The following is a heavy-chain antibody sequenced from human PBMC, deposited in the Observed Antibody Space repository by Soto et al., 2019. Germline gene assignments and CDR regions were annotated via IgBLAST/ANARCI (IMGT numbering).Heavy chain of an antibody. Sequence: GASVKVSCKASGYTFTGYYLHWVRQAPGQGLEWMGWINPYSGGTNYAQNFQGRVTMTRDTSISTAYMELSRLRSDDTAVYYCARVPLYGDSPATNWFDPWGQGXLVTVSS. V-gene: IGHV1-2*02. CDR1: GYTFTGYY. CDR2: INPYSGGT. D-gene: IGHD4-17*01. J-gene: IGHJ5*02. CDR3: ARVPLYGDSPATNWFDP.